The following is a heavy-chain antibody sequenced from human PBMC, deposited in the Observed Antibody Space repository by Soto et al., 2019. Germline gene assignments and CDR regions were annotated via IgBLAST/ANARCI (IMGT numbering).Heavy chain of an antibody. Sequence: SQTLSLTCAISGDSVSSNSAAWNWIRQSPSRGLEWLGRTYYRSKWYNDYAVSVKSRITINPDTSKNQFSLQLNSVTPEDTAVYYCARAGGSVIYYYYYIDFWCKGTTVTVSS. J-gene: IGHJ6*03. CDR1: GDSVSSNSAA. V-gene: IGHV6-1*01. CDR3: ARAGGSVIYYYYYIDF. CDR2: TYYRSKWYN. D-gene: IGHD3-10*01.